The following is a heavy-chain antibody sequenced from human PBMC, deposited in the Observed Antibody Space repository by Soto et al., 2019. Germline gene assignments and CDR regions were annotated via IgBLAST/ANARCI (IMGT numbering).Heavy chain of an antibody. V-gene: IGHV4-4*02. J-gene: IGHJ5*02. D-gene: IGHD2-21*02. CDR3: ARLMGDSGWFDP. CDR2: IYHSGST. Sequence: QVQLQESGPGLVKPSGTLSLTCAVSGGSISSSNWWSWVRQPPGKGLEWIGEIYHSGSTNYNPSLKGRVTISVDKSQNQFPLKLSSVTAADTAVYYCARLMGDSGWFDPWGQGTLVTVSS. CDR1: GGSISSSNW.